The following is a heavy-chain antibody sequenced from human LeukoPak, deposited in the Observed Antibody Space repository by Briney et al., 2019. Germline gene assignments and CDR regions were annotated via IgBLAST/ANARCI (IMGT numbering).Heavy chain of an antibody. CDR2: IKPNSGGT. V-gene: IGHV1-2*02. J-gene: IGHJ2*01. CDR1: GYTFTGYY. D-gene: IGHD6-13*01. Sequence: ASVKVSCKASGYTFTGYYMHWVRQAPGQGLEWMGWIKPNSGGTNYAQKFQGRVTMTRDTSISTAYMELSRLRSDDTAVYYCASIGVAAAGFYWYFDLWGRGTLVTVSS. CDR3: ASIGVAAAGFYWYFDL.